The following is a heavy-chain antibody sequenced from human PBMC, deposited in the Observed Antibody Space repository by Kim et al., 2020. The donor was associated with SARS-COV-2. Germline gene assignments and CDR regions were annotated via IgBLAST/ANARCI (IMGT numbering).Heavy chain of an antibody. CDR1: GFTFSSYW. J-gene: IGHJ6*02. CDR2: IKQDGSEK. V-gene: IGHV3-7*01. Sequence: GGSLRLSCAASGFTFSSYWMSWVRQAPGKGLEWVANIKQDGSEKYYVDSVKGRFTISRDNAKNSLYLQMNSLRAEDTAVYYCARLYQWGSSWYNQYYYYGMDVWGQGTTVSVSS. CDR3: ARLYQWGSSWYNQYYYYGMDV. D-gene: IGHD6-13*01.